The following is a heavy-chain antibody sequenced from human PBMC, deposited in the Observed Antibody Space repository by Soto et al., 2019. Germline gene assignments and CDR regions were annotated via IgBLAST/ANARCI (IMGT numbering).Heavy chain of an antibody. CDR3: ARAFMADYYMDV. CDR2: IYSGGNT. D-gene: IGHD3-10*01. Sequence: EVRLVESGGGLVQPGGSLRLSCAASGFSVSNYYMSWVRQAPGKGLEWVSIIYSGGNTYYADSVKGRFTISRQNSKNTLYLQMNSLRTEDTAVYYCARAFMADYYMDVWGKGTTVTVSS. CDR1: GFSVSNYY. V-gene: IGHV3-53*04. J-gene: IGHJ6*03.